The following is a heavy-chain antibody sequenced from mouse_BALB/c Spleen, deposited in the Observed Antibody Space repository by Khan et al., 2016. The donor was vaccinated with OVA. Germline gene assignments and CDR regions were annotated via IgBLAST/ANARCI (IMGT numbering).Heavy chain of an antibody. V-gene: IGHV1-7*01. J-gene: IGHJ3*01. CDR3: ERRGLYGNFAY. Sequence: VQLEESGAELAKPGASVKMSCKASGYTFTAYWIHWVKQRPGQGLEWIGYIDPSTGYTEYNQKFKDKATLTTAKSSSTAYIQLSSLTAEDSAVYYCERRGLYGNFAYWGQGTLVTVSA. D-gene: IGHD2-1*01. CDR2: IDPSTGYT. CDR1: GYTFTAYW.